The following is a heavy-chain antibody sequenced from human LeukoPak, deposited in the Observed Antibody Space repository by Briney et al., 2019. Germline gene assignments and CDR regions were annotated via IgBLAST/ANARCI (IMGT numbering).Heavy chain of an antibody. CDR1: GVSFSGYY. J-gene: IGHJ6*03. D-gene: IGHD2-2*01. CDR3: ARICSPTTWEDNYYYYIDV. V-gene: IGHV4-34*01. CDR2: INHGGST. Sequence: NPSETLSLTCAVYGVSFSGYYWSWIRQPPGKGLEWIGDINHGGSTNYNPSLKSRVTISVDTSKNHFSLRLSSVTAADTAVYYCARICSPTTWEDNYYYYIDVWGKGTTVTVSS.